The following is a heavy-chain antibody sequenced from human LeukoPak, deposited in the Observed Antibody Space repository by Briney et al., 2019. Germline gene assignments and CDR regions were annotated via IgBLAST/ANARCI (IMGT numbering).Heavy chain of an antibody. CDR1: GYTFTSYG. CDR3: ARAVEVSPREADYYYMDV. D-gene: IGHD2-21*01. Sequence: ASVKVSCKASGYTFTSYGISWVRQAPGQGLEWMGWISAYNGNTNYAQKLQGRVTMTRNTSISTAYMELSGLRSEDTAVYYCARAVEVSPREADYYYMDVWGKGTTVTVSS. V-gene: IGHV1-18*01. J-gene: IGHJ6*03. CDR2: ISAYNGNT.